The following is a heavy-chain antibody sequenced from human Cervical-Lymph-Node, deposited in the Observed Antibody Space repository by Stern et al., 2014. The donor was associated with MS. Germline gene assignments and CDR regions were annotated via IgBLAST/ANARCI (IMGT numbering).Heavy chain of an antibody. V-gene: IGHV3-30-3*01. D-gene: IGHD3-10*01. CDR1: GFTFSTFT. Sequence: QVQLVESGGGVVQPGGSLRLSCAASGFTFSTFTLHWVRQAPGKGLAWVAVISYDGSQKDNADSVKGRFTISRDNLKNTLYLQMNSLRAEDSAVYYCARGGYGLGQRPLFYGMDVWGQGTTVTVSS. CDR2: ISYDGSQK. CDR3: ARGGYGLGQRPLFYGMDV. J-gene: IGHJ6*02.